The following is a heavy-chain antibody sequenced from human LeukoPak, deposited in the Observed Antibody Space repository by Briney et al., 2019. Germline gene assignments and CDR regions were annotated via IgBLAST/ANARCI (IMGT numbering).Heavy chain of an antibody. CDR3: ARGIRLYYCDSSGG. CDR1: GFTFSSYA. CDR2: ISGSGGST. Sequence: GGSLRLSCAASGFTFSSYAMSWVRQAPGKGLEWVSAISGSGGSTYYADSVKGRFTISRDNAKNSLYLQMNSLRAEDTAVYYCARGIRLYYCDSSGGWGQGTLVTVSS. D-gene: IGHD3-22*01. V-gene: IGHV3-23*01. J-gene: IGHJ1*01.